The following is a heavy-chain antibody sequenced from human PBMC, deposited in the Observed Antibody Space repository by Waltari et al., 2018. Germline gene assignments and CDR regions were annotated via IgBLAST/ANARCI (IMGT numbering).Heavy chain of an antibody. Sequence: QVQLVQSGAEVKKPGASVKVSCKASGYTFTSYGISWVRQATGQGLEWMGWISAYNGNTNDGQKLQGRVTMTTDTSTSTAYMELRSLRSDDTAVYYCARLSLSYYGSGSYYSSYYFDYWGQGTLVTVSS. V-gene: IGHV1-18*01. CDR1: GYTFTSYG. D-gene: IGHD3-10*01. CDR2: ISAYNGNT. J-gene: IGHJ4*02. CDR3: ARLSLSYYGSGSYYSSYYFDY.